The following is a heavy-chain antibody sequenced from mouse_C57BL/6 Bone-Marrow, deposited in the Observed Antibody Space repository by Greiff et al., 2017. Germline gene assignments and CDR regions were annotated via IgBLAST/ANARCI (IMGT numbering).Heavy chain of an antibody. CDR3: ARIAYYGSSSTFDY. J-gene: IGHJ2*01. V-gene: IGHV8-8*01. CDR2: IWWDDDK. D-gene: IGHD1-1*01. CDR1: GFSLSTFGMG. Sequence: ESGPGILQPSQTLSLTCSFSGFSLSTFGMGVGWIRQPSGKGLEWLAHIWWDDDKYYNPALKSRLTISKDTSKNQVFLKIANVDTADTAXYYCARIAYYGSSSTFDYWGQGTTLTVSS.